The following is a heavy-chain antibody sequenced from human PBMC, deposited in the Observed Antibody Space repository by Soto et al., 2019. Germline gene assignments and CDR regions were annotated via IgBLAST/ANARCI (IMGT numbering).Heavy chain of an antibody. V-gene: IGHV4-59*01. CDR1: GFSISSGY. CDR3: ATSNPTCPGCYS. J-gene: IGHJ5*02. D-gene: IGHD3-10*01. Sequence: SETLSLTCSVSGFSISSGYCTWIRQSPGKGLEWIGYISHSGPRHYRASLQSRLTMSVETSKNQFSLNLTSVTAADTAIYYCATSNPTCPGCYSWGQGTLVTVSS. CDR2: ISHSGPR.